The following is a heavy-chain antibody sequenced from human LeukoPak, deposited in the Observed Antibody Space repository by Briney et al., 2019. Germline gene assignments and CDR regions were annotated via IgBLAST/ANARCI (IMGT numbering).Heavy chain of an antibody. Sequence: GGSLRLSCAASGFTFSSYAMHWVRQAPGKGLEWVAVISYDGSNKYYADSVKGRFTISRDNSKNTLCLQMNSLRAEDTAVYYCARDRSIAAAGYYYYYMDVWGKGTTVTVSS. D-gene: IGHD6-13*01. CDR3: ARDRSIAAAGYYYYYMDV. V-gene: IGHV3-30*04. CDR2: ISYDGSNK. J-gene: IGHJ6*03. CDR1: GFTFSSYA.